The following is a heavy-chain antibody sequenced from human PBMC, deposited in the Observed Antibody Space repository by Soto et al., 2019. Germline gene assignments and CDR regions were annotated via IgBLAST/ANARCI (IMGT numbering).Heavy chain of an antibody. CDR1: GFTFSSYA. Sequence: VGSLRLSCAASGFTFSSYAMSWVRQAPGKGLEWVSAISGSGGSTYYADSVKGRFTISRDNSKNTLYLQMNSLRAEDTAVYYCAKAGASSSQKISDPNYWGQGTLVTVS. J-gene: IGHJ4*02. CDR3: AKAGASSSQKISDPNY. CDR2: ISGSGGST. V-gene: IGHV3-23*01. D-gene: IGHD6-13*01.